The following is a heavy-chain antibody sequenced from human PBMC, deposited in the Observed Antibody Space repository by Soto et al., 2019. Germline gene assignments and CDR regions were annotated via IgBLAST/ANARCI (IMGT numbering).Heavy chain of an antibody. CDR1: GGSITNYY. J-gene: IGHJ6*02. Sequence: QVQLQESGPGLVKPSETLSLMCTVSGGSITNYYWSWIRQSPARGLEWIGYISDSGSTKYNPSLRSRVSISLDTSKNQFSLQLTSVTAADTAVYYCARERVGHSAMDVWGQGTTVTVSS. V-gene: IGHV4-59*01. CDR3: ARERVGHSAMDV. CDR2: ISDSGST. D-gene: IGHD1-26*01.